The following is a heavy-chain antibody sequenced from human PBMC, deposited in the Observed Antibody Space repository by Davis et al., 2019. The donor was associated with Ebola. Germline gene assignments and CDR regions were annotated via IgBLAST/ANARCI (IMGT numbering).Heavy chain of an antibody. CDR3: ARELWFGHSYYYYYGMDV. CDR1: VGTFTSYG. CDR2: ISAYNGNT. V-gene: IGHV1-18*01. D-gene: IGHD3-10*01. J-gene: IGHJ6*02. Sequence: ASVQVSCQASVGTFTSYGISWVRQAPGQGLEWMGCISAYNGNTNYAQKLQGRVTMTTDTSTRTAYMELRSLRSDDTTVYYYARELWFGHSYYYYYGMDVWGQGTTVTVSS.